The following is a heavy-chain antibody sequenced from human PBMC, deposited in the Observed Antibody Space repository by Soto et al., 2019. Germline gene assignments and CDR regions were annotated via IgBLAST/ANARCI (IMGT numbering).Heavy chain of an antibody. Sequence: VYTLMLCCQGSGYMFSYYWINWVRQVCGGGLVGLGRIDPSDSYTKYNPSFQGHVTISADKSTCTAYLQWSSLRASDTAVYDWASHNFFCRGDCNSSGMDVWGQGITVTVSS. J-gene: IGHJ6*02. CDR3: ASHNFFCRGDCNSSGMDV. CDR1: GYMFSYYW. V-gene: IGHV5-10-1*01. CDR2: IDPSDSYT. D-gene: IGHD2-21*02.